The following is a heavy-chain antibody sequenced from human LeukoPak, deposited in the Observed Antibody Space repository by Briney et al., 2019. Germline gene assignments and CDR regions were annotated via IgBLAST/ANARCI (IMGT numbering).Heavy chain of an antibody. Sequence: GASVKVSCKASGYTFTDYYLHWVRQAPGQGLEWMGRMNPNSGYTNFAQKFQYRVTMTRDTSINTAYMELNWLRSDDAAVYYCARSPHCSGGSCYANWFDPWGQGTLVIVSS. CDR1: GYTFTDYY. CDR3: ARSPHCSGGSCYANWFDP. D-gene: IGHD2-15*01. V-gene: IGHV1-2*06. CDR2: MNPNSGYT. J-gene: IGHJ5*02.